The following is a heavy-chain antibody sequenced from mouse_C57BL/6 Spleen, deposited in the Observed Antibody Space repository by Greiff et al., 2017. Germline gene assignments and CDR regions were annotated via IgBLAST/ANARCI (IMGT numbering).Heavy chain of an antibody. D-gene: IGHD2-4*01. V-gene: IGHV1-61*01. CDR3: ARRGHGLRLAY. Sequence: QVQLQQPGAELVRPGSSVKLSCKASGYTFTSYWRDWVKQRPGQGLEWIGNIYPSDSETHYNQKFKDKATLTVVKSSSTAYMQLSSLTSEDSAVYYCARRGHGLRLAYWGQGTLVTVSA. CDR2: IYPSDSET. J-gene: IGHJ3*01. CDR1: GYTFTSYW.